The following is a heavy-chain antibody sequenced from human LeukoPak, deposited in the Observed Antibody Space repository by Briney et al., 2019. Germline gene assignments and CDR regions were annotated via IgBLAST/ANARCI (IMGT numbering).Heavy chain of an antibody. CDR3: ARFIVVVPAAPFFDY. Sequence: GASVKVSCKASGYTFTSYGISWVRQAPGQGLEWMGWISAYNGYTDYAQKLQGRVTMTTDTSTSTAYMELRSLRSDDTAVYYCARFIVVVPAAPFFDYWGQGTLVTVSS. CDR1: GYTFTSYG. V-gene: IGHV1-18*01. J-gene: IGHJ4*02. D-gene: IGHD2-2*01. CDR2: ISAYNGYT.